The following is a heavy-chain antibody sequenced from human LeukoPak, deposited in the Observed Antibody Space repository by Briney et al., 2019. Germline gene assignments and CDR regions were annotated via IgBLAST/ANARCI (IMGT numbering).Heavy chain of an antibody. CDR1: GFTFSSYA. D-gene: IGHD4-11*01. V-gene: IGHV3-30-3*01. Sequence: PGGSLRLSCAASGFTFSSYAMHWVRQAPGKGLEWVAVISYDGSNKYYADSVKGRFTISRDNSKNTLYLQMNSLRAEDTAVYYCARHGRRQYIISPDGFDYWGQGTLVTVSS. J-gene: IGHJ4*02. CDR2: ISYDGSNK. CDR3: ARHGRRQYIISPDGFDY.